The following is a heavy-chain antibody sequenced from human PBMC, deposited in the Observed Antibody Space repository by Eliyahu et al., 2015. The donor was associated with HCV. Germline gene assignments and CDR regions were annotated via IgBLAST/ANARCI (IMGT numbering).Heavy chain of an antibody. Sequence: QVQLVQSGAEVKKPGSSVKVSCKASGGTFSSYAISWVRQAPGQGLEWMGGIIPIFGTANYAQKFQGRVTITADESTSTAYMELSSLRSEDTAVYYCASEKYCSGGSCYYRLLRYYGMDVWGQGTTVTVSS. D-gene: IGHD2-15*01. CDR2: IIPIFGTA. V-gene: IGHV1-69*01. J-gene: IGHJ6*02. CDR1: GGTFSSYA. CDR3: ASEKYCSGGSCYYRLLRYYGMDV.